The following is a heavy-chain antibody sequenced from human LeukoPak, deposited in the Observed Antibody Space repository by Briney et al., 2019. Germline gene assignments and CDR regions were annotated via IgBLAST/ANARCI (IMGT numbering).Heavy chain of an antibody. CDR3: ARSIWYNRQYYFDS. Sequence: ASVKVSCKASGYSVNNYAMQWVRQAPGHRLEWMGWINCGNGKTKYSEKFQGRVTITRDQSATTAYLDLSNLGSEDTAIYYCARSIWYNRQYYFDSWGQGTLVTVSS. D-gene: IGHD6-13*01. CDR2: INCGNGKT. CDR1: GYSVNNYA. J-gene: IGHJ4*02. V-gene: IGHV1-3*01.